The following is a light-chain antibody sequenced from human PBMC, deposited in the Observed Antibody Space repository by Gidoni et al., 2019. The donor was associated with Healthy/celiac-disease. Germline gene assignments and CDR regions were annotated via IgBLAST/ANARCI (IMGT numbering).Light chain of an antibody. CDR3: QQYYSTPLT. J-gene: IGKJ4*01. CDR1: QSVLYSSNNKSY. Sequence: DIVMTQSSVSLAVSLGERATINCKSSQSVLYSSNNKSYLAWYQQKPGQPPKLLIYWASTRESGVPDRFSGSGSGTDFTLTISSLQAEDVAVYYCQQYYSTPLTFGGGTKVEIK. V-gene: IGKV4-1*01. CDR2: WAS.